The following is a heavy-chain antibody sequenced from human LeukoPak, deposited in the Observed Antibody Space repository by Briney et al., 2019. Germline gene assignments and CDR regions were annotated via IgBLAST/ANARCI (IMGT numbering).Heavy chain of an antibody. D-gene: IGHD6-13*01. CDR3: ARSPSSSSWYDY. CDR2: IYYSGST. Sequence: SETLSLTCTVSGGSISSGGYYWSWIRQHPGKGLEWIGYIYYSGSTYYNPSLKSRVTMSVDTSKNQFSLKLNSVTAADTAVYYCARSPSSSSWYDYWGRGTLVTVSS. CDR1: GGSISSGGYY. J-gene: IGHJ4*02. V-gene: IGHV4-31*03.